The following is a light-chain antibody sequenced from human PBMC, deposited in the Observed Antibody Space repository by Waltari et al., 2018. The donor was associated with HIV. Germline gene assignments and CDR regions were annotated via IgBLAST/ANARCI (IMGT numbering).Light chain of an antibody. CDR3: QQSYSTPRT. CDR1: QSISTY. V-gene: IGKV1-39*01. Sequence: DIQMTQSPSSLSASVGDRVIITFRASQSISTYLNWYQQKPGKAPKLLIYSASSLQSGVPSRFSGSGSGTDFTLTISSLQPEDFATYYCQQSYSTPRTFGQGTKVEIK. CDR2: SAS. J-gene: IGKJ1*01.